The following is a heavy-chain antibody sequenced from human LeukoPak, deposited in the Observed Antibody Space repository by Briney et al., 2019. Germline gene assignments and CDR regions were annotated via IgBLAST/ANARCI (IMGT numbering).Heavy chain of an antibody. V-gene: IGHV3-30*02. J-gene: IGHJ4*02. CDR3: AKDFYGSGSNLDY. CDR1: GFSFSING. Sequence: GGSLRLPCAASGFSFSINGMHWVRQAPGKGLEWVAFIRADGINKYYVDSVKGRFTISRDNSKNTLYLQMNSLRAEDTAVYYCAKDFYGSGSNLDYWGQGTLVTVSS. D-gene: IGHD3-10*01. CDR2: IRADGINK.